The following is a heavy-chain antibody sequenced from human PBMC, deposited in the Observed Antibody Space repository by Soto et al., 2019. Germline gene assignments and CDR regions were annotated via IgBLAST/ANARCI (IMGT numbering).Heavy chain of an antibody. CDR3: ATTHDYGDYSGWYFDY. Sequence: SETLSLTCTVSGGSISSYYWSWIRQPPGKGLEWIGYIYYSGGTNYNPSLKSRVTISIDTSKNQFSLKLSSVTAADTAVYYCATTHDYGDYSGWYFDYWGQGTLVTVSS. V-gene: IGHV4-59*01. CDR2: IYYSGGT. J-gene: IGHJ4*02. D-gene: IGHD4-17*01. CDR1: GGSISSYY.